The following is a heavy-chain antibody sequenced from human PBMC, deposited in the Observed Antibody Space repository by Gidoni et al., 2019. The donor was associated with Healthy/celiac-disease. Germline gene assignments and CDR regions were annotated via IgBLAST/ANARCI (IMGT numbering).Heavy chain of an antibody. D-gene: IGHD3-10*01. V-gene: IGHV1-69*04. CDR2: IIPILGIA. CDR1: GGTFSSYA. J-gene: IGHJ4*02. Sequence: QVQLVPSGAEVKKPGSSVKVSCKASGGTFSSYAISWVRQAPGQGLEWMGRIIPILGIANYAQKFQGRVTITADKSTSTAYMELSSLRSEDTAVYYCARTSTPGSSIDYWGQGTLVTVSS. CDR3: ARTSTPGSSIDY.